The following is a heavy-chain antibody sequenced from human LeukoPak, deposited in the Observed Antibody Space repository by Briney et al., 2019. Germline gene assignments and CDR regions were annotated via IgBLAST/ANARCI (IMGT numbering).Heavy chain of an antibody. V-gene: IGHV3-23*01. CDR1: GFTSSSYA. CDR3: AKETDTMIVVVKGHY. Sequence: PGGSLRLSCAASGFTSSSYAMSWVRQAPGKGLEWVSAISGSGGIKYYADSVKGRFTISRDNSKNTLYLQMNSLRAEDTAVYYCAKETDTMIVVVKGHYWGQGTLVTVSS. D-gene: IGHD3-22*01. CDR2: ISGSGGIK. J-gene: IGHJ4*02.